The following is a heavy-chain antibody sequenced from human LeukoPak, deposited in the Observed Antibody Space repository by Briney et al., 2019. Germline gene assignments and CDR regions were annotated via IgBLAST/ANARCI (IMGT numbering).Heavy chain of an antibody. D-gene: IGHD2-2*01. Sequence: GGSLRLSCAASGFTFSSYSMNWVRQAPGKGLEWVSSISSSSSYIYYADSVKGRFTISRDNAKNSLYLQMNSLRAEDTAVYYCARDPPYCSSTSCHLSRWGCWGQGTLVTVSS. V-gene: IGHV3-21*01. J-gene: IGHJ4*02. CDR1: GFTFSSYS. CDR3: ARDPPYCSSTSCHLSRWGC. CDR2: ISSSSSYI.